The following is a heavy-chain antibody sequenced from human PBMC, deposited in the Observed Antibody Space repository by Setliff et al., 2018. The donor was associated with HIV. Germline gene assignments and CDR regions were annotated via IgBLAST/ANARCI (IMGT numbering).Heavy chain of an antibody. J-gene: IGHJ6*03. CDR1: GFTFNNYG. Sequence: GSLRLSCAASGFTFNNYGMHWVRQAPGKGLAWVAFIRYDGGKKYYADSVKGRFTISRGNSKNTLYLQMNSLRAEDTAIYYCAKRRVCNTSCYIVDYMDVWGKGTTVTVSS. CDR3: AKRRVCNTSCYIVDYMDV. V-gene: IGHV3-30*02. CDR2: IRYDGGKK. D-gene: IGHD2-21*01.